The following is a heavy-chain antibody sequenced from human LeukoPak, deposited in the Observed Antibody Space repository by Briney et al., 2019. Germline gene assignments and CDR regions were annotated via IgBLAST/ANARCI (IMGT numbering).Heavy chain of an antibody. D-gene: IGHD3-16*01. CDR2: IYYSGST. CDR1: GGSISSYY. Sequence: SETLSLTCTVSGGSISSYYWSWIRQPPGKGLEWIGCIYYSGSTNYNPSLKSRVTISVDTSKNQFSLKLSSVTAADTAVYYCAREVVGGYYFDYWGQGTLVTVSS. J-gene: IGHJ4*02. V-gene: IGHV4-59*01. CDR3: AREVVGGYYFDY.